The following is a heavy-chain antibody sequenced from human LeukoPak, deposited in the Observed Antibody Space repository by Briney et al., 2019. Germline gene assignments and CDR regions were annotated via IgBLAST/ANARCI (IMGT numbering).Heavy chain of an antibody. Sequence: GASVTVSCKASGGTFSNYAISWLRQAPGQGLEWMGRIIPMSGIPSYAQKFQGRVTITADRSTSTAYVELSSLRSDDTAVYYCAQPFSGGSGSFYGLDVWAKGPRSPSP. D-gene: IGHD3-10*01. V-gene: IGHV1-69*04. CDR3: AQPFSGGSGSFYGLDV. J-gene: IGHJ6*02. CDR2: IIPMSGIP. CDR1: GGTFSNYA.